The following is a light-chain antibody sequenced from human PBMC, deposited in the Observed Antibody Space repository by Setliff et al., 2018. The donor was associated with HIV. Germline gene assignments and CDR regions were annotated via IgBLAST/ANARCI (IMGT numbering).Light chain of an antibody. CDR3: LLSYTSSLWL. J-gene: IGLJ2*01. CDR2: DTT. CDR1: TGAVTSNHY. Sequence: AVVTQEPSVTVSPGGTVTLTCGSNTGAVTSNHYPYWFQQKPGQAPRTLIYDTTNKQSWTPARFSGSLLGGKAALTLSGAQPEDEAEYYCLLSYTSSLWLFGGGTRSPS. V-gene: IGLV7-46*01.